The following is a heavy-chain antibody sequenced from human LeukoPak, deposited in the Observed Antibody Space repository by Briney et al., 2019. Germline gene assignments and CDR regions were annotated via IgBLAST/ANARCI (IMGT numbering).Heavy chain of an antibody. V-gene: IGHV3-48*03. CDR1: GFTFSSYE. CDR2: ISSSGTTK. J-gene: IGHJ3*02. CDR3: ARSNRDAFDM. D-gene: IGHD2/OR15-2a*01. Sequence: GGSLGLSCAASGFTFSSYEMNWVRQGPGKGLEWVSYISSSGTTKYYADSVKGRFTLSRDNAKKSLSLQMNSLRAEDTAIYYCARSNRDAFDMWGQETVVTVSS.